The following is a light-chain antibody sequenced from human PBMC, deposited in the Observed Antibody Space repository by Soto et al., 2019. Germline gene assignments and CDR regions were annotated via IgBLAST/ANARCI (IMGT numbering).Light chain of an antibody. CDR3: GTWDDSLVSYV. J-gene: IGLJ1*01. CDR1: STHIGDNY. CDR2: DND. Sequence: QSVLPQPPSVSAAPGQRVIISCSGSSTHIGDNYVSWYQHLPGTAPKLVVYDNDRRPSELPGRFSGSKSGTSATLVITGLQTGDEADYYCGTWDDSLVSYVLGAGTKLTVL. V-gene: IGLV1-51*01.